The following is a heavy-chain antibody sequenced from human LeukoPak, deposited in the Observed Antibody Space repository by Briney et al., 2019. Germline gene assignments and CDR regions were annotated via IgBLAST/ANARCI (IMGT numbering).Heavy chain of an antibody. Sequence: GGSLRLSCAASGFIFSSYAMHWVRQAPGKGLEWVALISYDGSNKYYADSVKGRFTISRDNSKNTLFLQMNSLRGEDTAIYYCAKVGDSWDFDYWGQGTLVTVSS. V-gene: IGHV3-30*04. J-gene: IGHJ4*02. CDR1: GFIFSSYA. D-gene: IGHD6-13*01. CDR2: ISYDGSNK. CDR3: AKVGDSWDFDY.